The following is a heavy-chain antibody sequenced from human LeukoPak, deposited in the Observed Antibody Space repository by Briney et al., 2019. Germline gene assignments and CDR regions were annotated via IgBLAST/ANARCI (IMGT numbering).Heavy chain of an antibody. CDR3: TRDMQGSRLYLVGSQND. D-gene: IGHD1-26*01. Sequence: PGGSLRLSCAASGFIFSSYEMNWVRQAPGKGLEWVSYISSSGTTIYYADSVKGRFTISRDNAMNTLYLQMNSLRAEDSALYYCTRDMQGSRLYLVGSQNDWGQGTLVTVSS. CDR1: GFIFSSYE. CDR2: ISSSGTTI. V-gene: IGHV3-48*03. J-gene: IGHJ4*02.